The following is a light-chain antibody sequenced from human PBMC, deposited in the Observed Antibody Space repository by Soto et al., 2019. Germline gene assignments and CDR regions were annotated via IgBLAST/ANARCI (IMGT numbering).Light chain of an antibody. V-gene: IGKV1-39*01. Sequence: DIQMTQSPSSLSASVGDRVTITCRASQSIASYLNWYQQKPGKAPKVLIYAASSLQSGVPSRFSGSGSGTEFTLTISSVQPEDIATYYCQQSYSTPYTFGQGTKVDIK. J-gene: IGKJ2*01. CDR2: AAS. CDR3: QQSYSTPYT. CDR1: QSIASY.